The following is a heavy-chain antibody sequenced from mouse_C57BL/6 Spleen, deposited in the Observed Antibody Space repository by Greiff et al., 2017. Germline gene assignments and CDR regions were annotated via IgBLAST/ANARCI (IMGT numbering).Heavy chain of an antibody. D-gene: IGHD1-1*01. CDR1: GYTFTSYW. CDR2: IHPNSGST. V-gene: IGHV1-64*01. Sequence: QVQLQQPGAELVKPGASVKLSCKASGYTFTSYWMHWVKQRPGQGLEWIGMIHPNSGSTNYNEKFKSKATLTVDKSSSTAYMQLSSLTSEDSAVYYCARSPYYYGSNYFDYWGQGTTLTVSS. J-gene: IGHJ2*01. CDR3: ARSPYYYGSNYFDY.